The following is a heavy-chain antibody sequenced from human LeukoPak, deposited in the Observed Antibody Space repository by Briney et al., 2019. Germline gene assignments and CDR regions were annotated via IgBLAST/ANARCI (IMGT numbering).Heavy chain of an antibody. J-gene: IGHJ5*02. Sequence: SETLSLTCTVSGGSISSYYWSWLRQPAGKGLEWIGRIYTSGSTNYNPSLKSRVTMSVDTSKNQFSLKLSSVTAADTAVYYCAGEIVVVPAAIVGFDPWGQGTLVTVSS. D-gene: IGHD2-2*02. CDR2: IYTSGST. V-gene: IGHV4-4*07. CDR1: GGSISSYY. CDR3: AGEIVVVPAAIVGFDP.